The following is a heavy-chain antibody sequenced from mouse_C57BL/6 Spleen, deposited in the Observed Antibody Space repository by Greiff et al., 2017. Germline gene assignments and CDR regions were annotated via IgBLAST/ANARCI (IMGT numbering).Heavy chain of an antibody. J-gene: IGHJ1*03. D-gene: IGHD2-3*01. Sequence: QVQLKQPGAELVKPGASVKLSCKASGYTFTSYWMHWVKQRPGQGLEWIGMIHPNSGSTNYNEKFKSKATLTVDKSSSTAYMQLSSLTSEDSAVYYCASYDWYFDVWGTGTTVTVSS. CDR2: IHPNSGST. V-gene: IGHV1-64*01. CDR1: GYTFTSYW. CDR3: ASYDWYFDV.